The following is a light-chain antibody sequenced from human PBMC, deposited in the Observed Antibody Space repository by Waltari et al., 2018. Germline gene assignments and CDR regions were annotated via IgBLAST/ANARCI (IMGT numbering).Light chain of an antibody. CDR1: QRVSKY. Sequence: EIVLTQPPATLTLSPGERATISCRASQRVSKYLAWYQQKPGQAPRLLIYDASTRATGIPDRFSGSGWGTDFSLTISRLEPEDFAVYYCQKYGTLPATFGQGTKVQMK. CDR3: QKYGTLPAT. V-gene: IGKV3-20*01. CDR2: DAS. J-gene: IGKJ1*01.